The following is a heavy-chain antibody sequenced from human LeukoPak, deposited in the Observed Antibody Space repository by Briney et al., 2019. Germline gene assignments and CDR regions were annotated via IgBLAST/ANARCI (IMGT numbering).Heavy chain of an antibody. Sequence: SETLSLTCTVSGGSISSSSYYWGWIRQPPGKGLEWIGSIYYSGSTYYNPSLKSRVTISVDTSKNQFSLKLSSVTAADTAVYYCARAGRSGYSGYEPPRDWYFDLWGRGTLVTVSS. V-gene: IGHV4-39*07. D-gene: IGHD5-12*01. CDR3: ARAGRSGYSGYEPPRDWYFDL. J-gene: IGHJ2*01. CDR1: GGSISSSSYY. CDR2: IYYSGST.